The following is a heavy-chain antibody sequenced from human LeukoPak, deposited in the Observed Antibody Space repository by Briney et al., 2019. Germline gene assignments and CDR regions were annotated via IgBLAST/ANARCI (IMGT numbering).Heavy chain of an antibody. CDR3: AKHLWRDLLSFGEGYYFGY. CDR2: ISWNSGSI. D-gene: IGHD3-10*01. Sequence: PGRSLRLSCAASGFTFDDYAMHWVRQAPGKGLEWVSGISWNSGSIGYADSVKGRFTISRDNAKNSLYLQMNSLRAEDTAVYYCAKHLWRDLLSFGEGYYFGYWGQGTLVTVSS. V-gene: IGHV3-9*01. CDR1: GFTFDDYA. J-gene: IGHJ4*02.